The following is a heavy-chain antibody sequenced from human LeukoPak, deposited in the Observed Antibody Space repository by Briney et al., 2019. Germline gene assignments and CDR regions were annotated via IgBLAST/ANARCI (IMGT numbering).Heavy chain of an antibody. CDR1: GYSISSGYY. CDR3: ARDPSTMVRGVMMASFDP. V-gene: IGHV4-38-2*02. CDR2: IYHSGST. J-gene: IGHJ5*02. D-gene: IGHD3-10*01. Sequence: SETLSLTCTVSGYSISSGYYWGWIRQPPGKGLEWIGSIYHSGSTYYTPSLKSRVTISVDTSKNQSSLKLSSATAADTAVYYCARDPSTMVRGVMMASFDPWGQGTLVTVSS.